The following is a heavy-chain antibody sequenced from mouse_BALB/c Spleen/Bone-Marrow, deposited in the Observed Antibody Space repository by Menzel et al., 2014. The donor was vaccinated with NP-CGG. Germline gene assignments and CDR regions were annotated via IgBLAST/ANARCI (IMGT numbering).Heavy chain of an antibody. V-gene: IGHV5-6*01. CDR2: INNGGTYT. D-gene: IGHD4-1*02. J-gene: IGHJ3*01. CDR1: GFTFSSYG. CDR3: ALNWDSAY. Sequence: VQLKDSGGDLVKPGGSLKLSCVASGFTFSSYGMSWVRQTPDKRLEWVATINNGGTYTYYPDSVKGRFTISRDNAKNTLYLQMSSLKSEDTAMYYCALNWDSAYWGQGTLVTVSA.